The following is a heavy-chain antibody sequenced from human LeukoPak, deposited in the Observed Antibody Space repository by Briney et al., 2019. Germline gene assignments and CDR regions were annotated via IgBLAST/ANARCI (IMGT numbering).Heavy chain of an antibody. Sequence: SEALSLTCAIYGGSFGGYYWNWIRQSPGKGLEWIGEIDHSGSINYNPSLKSRVTILVDTSKNQFSLKLSSMTAADTAVYYCARFPCSGDSCYSGIRAFDIWGHGTMVTVSS. CDR1: GGSFGGYY. CDR3: ARFPCSGDSCYSGIRAFDI. CDR2: IDHSGSI. D-gene: IGHD2-15*01. J-gene: IGHJ3*02. V-gene: IGHV4-34*01.